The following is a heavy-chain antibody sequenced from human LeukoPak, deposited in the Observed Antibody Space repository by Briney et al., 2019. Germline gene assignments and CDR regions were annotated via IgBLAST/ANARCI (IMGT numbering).Heavy chain of an antibody. D-gene: IGHD3-22*01. Sequence: KPSETLSLTCAVYAGSFSSYHWYWIRQPPGKGLEWIGEINHSGTTSYNPSLKSRVTISQDTSNNQFSLKLSSVTAADTAVYYCARGLGTMIVVWGQGTLVTVSS. CDR2: INHSGTT. V-gene: IGHV4-34*01. CDR3: ARGLGTMIVV. CDR1: AGSFSSYH. J-gene: IGHJ4*02.